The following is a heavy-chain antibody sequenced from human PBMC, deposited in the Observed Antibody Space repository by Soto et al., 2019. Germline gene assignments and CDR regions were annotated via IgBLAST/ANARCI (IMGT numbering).Heavy chain of an antibody. Sequence: ASVKVSCKASGYTFTSYGISWVRQAPGQGLEWMGWISAYNGNTNYAQKLQGRVTMTTDTSTSTAYMGLRSLRSDDTAVYYCARDIVVVPAAIFYYYYGMDVWGQGTTVTVSS. CDR1: GYTFTSYG. J-gene: IGHJ6*02. V-gene: IGHV1-18*04. CDR3: ARDIVVVPAAIFYYYYGMDV. D-gene: IGHD2-2*02. CDR2: ISAYNGNT.